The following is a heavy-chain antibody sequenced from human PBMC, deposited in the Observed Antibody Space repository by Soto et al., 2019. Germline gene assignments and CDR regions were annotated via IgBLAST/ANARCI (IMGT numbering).Heavy chain of an antibody. CDR3: ARSVFP. Sequence: SETLSLTCSVSGGSISSGGYYWNWIRQPPGKGLEWIGYIYYSGSTYYNSSLKSRVTISLDTSKNQFSLKLSSVTAADTAIYYCARSVFPWGQGTLVTVSS. CDR1: GGSISSGGYY. V-gene: IGHV4-30-4*01. J-gene: IGHJ5*02. CDR2: IYYSGST.